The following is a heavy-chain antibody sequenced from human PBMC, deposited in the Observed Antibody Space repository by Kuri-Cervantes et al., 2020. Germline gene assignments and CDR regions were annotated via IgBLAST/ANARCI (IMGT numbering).Heavy chain of an antibody. V-gene: IGHV5-51*01. CDR3: ARGPFCGGGSCYLGWFDP. J-gene: IGHJ5*02. D-gene: IGHD2-15*01. Sequence: KVSCEGSGYSFTSYWIGWVRQMPGKGLEWMGIIYPGDSDTRYSPSFQGQVTISADKSINTAYLQWSSLKASDTAMYYCARGPFCGGGSCYLGWFDPWGQGTLVTVSS. CDR2: IYPGDSDT. CDR1: GYSFTSYW.